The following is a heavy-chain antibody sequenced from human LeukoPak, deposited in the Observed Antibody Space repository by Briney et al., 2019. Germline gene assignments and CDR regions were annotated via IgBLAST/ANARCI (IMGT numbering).Heavy chain of an antibody. J-gene: IGHJ6*02. CDR2: IYDSGST. V-gene: IGHV4-59*01. Sequence: PSETLSLTCTVSGGSTSSYYWSWIRQPPGKGLEWIGHIYDSGSTNYNPSLKSRVTISVDTSKNQFSLKLSSVTAADTAVYYCARVGGTNYYYYGMDVWGQGTTVTVSS. D-gene: IGHD1-1*01. CDR3: ARVGGTNYYYYGMDV. CDR1: GGSTSSYY.